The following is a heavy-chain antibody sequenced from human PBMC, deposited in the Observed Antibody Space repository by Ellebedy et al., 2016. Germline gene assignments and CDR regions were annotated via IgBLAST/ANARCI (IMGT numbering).Heavy chain of an antibody. CDR1: GFTVSSNY. CDR3: ARGASLGVAATYYYYGMDV. Sequence: GESLKISCAASGFTVSSNYMSWVRQAPGKGLEWVSVIYSGGSTYYADSVKGRFTISRDNSKNTLYLQMNSLRAEDTAVYYCARGASLGVAATYYYYGMDVWGQGTTVTVSS. D-gene: IGHD2-15*01. V-gene: IGHV3-53*01. J-gene: IGHJ6*02. CDR2: IYSGGST.